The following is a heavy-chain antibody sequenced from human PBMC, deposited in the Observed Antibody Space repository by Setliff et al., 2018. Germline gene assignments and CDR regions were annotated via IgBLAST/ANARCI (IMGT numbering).Heavy chain of an antibody. CDR1: GYSISSGYY. Sequence: SETLSLTCTVSGYSISSGYYWGWIRQPPGKGLEWIGSIYHSGSTYYNPSLKSRVTISVDTSKNQFSLKLSSVTAADTAVYHCARGKTFFGAFIRAFDIWGQGRMVT. D-gene: IGHD3-3*01. CDR3: ARGKTFFGAFIRAFDI. J-gene: IGHJ3*02. CDR2: IYHSGST. V-gene: IGHV4-38-2*02.